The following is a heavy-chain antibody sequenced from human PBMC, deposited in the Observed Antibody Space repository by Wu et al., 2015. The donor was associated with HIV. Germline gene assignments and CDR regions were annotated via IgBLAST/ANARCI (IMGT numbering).Heavy chain of an antibody. CDR2: LIPMYGTA. CDR3: ARSLPIQFWSEFYFDY. Sequence: QVQLLQSGAVVKRPGSSVRVSCKASGATFSSYALSWVRQAPGQGPEWMGRLIPMYGTANYAQKFQGRVTITADESTSTAYMVVSSLRSDDTAVYFCARSLPIQFWSEFYFDYWGQGTLVTVSS. CDR1: GATFSSYA. J-gene: IGHJ4*02. D-gene: IGHD5-18*01. V-gene: IGHV1-69*13.